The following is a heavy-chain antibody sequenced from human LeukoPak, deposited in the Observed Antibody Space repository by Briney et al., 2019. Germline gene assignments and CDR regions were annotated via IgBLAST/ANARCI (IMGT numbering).Heavy chain of an antibody. CDR3: ARCRGYSYGYADC. Sequence: PGGSLRLSCAGSGFSFSDYAMSWVRQAPGKGLEWVSGFSDSFSGSGGRTHSADSVKGRFTVSRDNAKNSLYLQMNSLTAEDTAVYYCARCRGYSYGYADCWGQGTLVTVSS. V-gene: IGHV3-23*01. D-gene: IGHD5-18*01. CDR1: GFSFSDYA. J-gene: IGHJ4*02. CDR2: FSDSFSGSGGRT.